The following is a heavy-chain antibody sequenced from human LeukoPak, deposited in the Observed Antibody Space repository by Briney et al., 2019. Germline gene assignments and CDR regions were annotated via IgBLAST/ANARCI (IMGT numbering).Heavy chain of an antibody. CDR2: ISAYNGNT. D-gene: IGHD5-18*01. CDR1: GYTFTSYG. Sequence: ASVKVSCTASGYTFTSYGISWVRQAPGHRLEWMGWISAYNGNTNDAQNLQGRVTMTTDTSTITAYMELRSLRSDDTAVYYCASLQLWSGEDVYGMDVWGQGTTVTVSS. V-gene: IGHV1-18*01. CDR3: ASLQLWSGEDVYGMDV. J-gene: IGHJ6*02.